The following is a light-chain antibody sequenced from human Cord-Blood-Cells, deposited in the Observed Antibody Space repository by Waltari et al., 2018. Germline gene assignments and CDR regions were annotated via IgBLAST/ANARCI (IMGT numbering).Light chain of an antibody. V-gene: IGKV1-39*01. CDR2: AAS. CDR3: QQSYSTPYT. Sequence: DIQMPQSPSSLSASVGERVTITCRASQSISSYLNWYQQKPGKAPKLLIYAASSLQSGVPSRFSGSGSGTDFTLTSSSLQPEDFATYYCQQSYSTPYTFGQGTKLEIK. CDR1: QSISSY. J-gene: IGKJ2*01.